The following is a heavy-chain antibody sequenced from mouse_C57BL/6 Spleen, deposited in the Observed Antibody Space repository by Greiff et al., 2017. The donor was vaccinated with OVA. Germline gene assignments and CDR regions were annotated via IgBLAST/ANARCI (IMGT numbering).Heavy chain of an antibody. CDR2: IYPGSGST. V-gene: IGHV1-55*01. CDR3: ARWTTRVTTYFDY. Sequence: QVQLQQPGAELVKPRASVKMSCKASGYTFTSYWITWVKQRPGQGLEWIGDIYPGSGSTNYNEKFKSKATLTVDTSSSTAYMQFSSLTSEDSAVYDYARWTTRVTTYFDYWGQGTTLTVSS. J-gene: IGHJ2*01. CDR1: GYTFTSYW. D-gene: IGHD2-2*01.